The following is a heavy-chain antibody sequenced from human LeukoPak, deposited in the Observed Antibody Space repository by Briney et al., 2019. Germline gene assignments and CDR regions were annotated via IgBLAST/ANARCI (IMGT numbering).Heavy chain of an antibody. Sequence: PGGSLRLSCAASGFTFSSYEMNWVRQAPGKGLEWVSYISSGGSTIYYADSVKGRFTISRDNAKNSLYLQMNSLRAEDTAVYYCARVKFGELPHGPFQHCGQGTLVTVSS. CDR2: ISSGGSTI. V-gene: IGHV3-48*03. CDR1: GFTFSSYE. D-gene: IGHD3-10*01. J-gene: IGHJ1*01. CDR3: ARVKFGELPHGPFQH.